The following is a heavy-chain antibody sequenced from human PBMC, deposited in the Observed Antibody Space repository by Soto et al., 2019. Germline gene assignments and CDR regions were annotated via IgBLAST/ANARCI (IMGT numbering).Heavy chain of an antibody. CDR3: AKDMTTVTYYYYYGMDV. J-gene: IGHJ6*02. Sequence: PGGLRLSCAASGFTFSSYAMSWVRQAPGKGLEWVSAISGSGGSTYYADSVKGRFTISRDNSKNTLYLQMNSLRAEDTAVYYCAKDMTTVTYYYYYGMDVWGQGTTVTVSS. V-gene: IGHV3-23*01. D-gene: IGHD4-17*01. CDR1: GFTFSSYA. CDR2: ISGSGGST.